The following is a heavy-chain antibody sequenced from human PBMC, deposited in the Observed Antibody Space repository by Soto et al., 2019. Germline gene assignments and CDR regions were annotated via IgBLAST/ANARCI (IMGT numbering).Heavy chain of an antibody. CDR3: ARGQDRNVLRFLEWSYYFDY. CDR2: IYHSGST. CDR1: GGSIISGGYS. J-gene: IGHJ4*02. D-gene: IGHD3-3*01. Sequence: PSETLSLTCAFSGGSIISGGYSWSWIRKPPGKGLEWIGYIYHSGSTYYNPSLKSRVTISVDRSKNQFSLKLSSVTAADTAVYYCARGQDRNVLRFLEWSYYFDYWGQGTLVTVSS. V-gene: IGHV4-30-2*01.